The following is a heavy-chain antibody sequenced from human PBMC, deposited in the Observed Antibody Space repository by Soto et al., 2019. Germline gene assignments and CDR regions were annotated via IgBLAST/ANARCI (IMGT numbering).Heavy chain of an antibody. J-gene: IGHJ5*02. V-gene: IGHV3-30*18. D-gene: IGHD2-2*01. CDR2: VSSDGSNQ. CDR1: GFSFNKYG. CDR3: AKDRVIQLLPIWPDP. Sequence: PGGSLRLSCAASGFSFNKYGMHWVRQAPGKGLEWVAYVSSDGSNQYYADSVKGRFTISRDNSKSTLFLQLDSLRVDDTAVYYCAKDRVIQLLPIWPDPWGQGTSVTSPQ.